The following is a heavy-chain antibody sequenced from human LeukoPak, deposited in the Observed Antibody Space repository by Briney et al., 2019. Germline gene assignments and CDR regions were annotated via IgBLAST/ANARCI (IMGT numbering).Heavy chain of an antibody. CDR3: ARQSTPNWFDP. CDR2: IYYSGST. CDR1: GGSISSSSYY. D-gene: IGHD2-2*01. J-gene: IGHJ5*02. Sequence: PSETLSLTCTVSGGSISSSSYYWGWIRQPPGKGLEWIGSIYYSGSTYYNPSLKSRVTISVDTSKNQFSLKLSSVTAADTAVYYCARQSTPNWFDPWGQGTLVTVSS. V-gene: IGHV4-39*01.